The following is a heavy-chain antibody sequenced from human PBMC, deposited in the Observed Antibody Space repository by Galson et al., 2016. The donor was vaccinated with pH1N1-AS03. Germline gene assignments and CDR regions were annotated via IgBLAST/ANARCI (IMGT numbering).Heavy chain of an antibody. CDR1: GYAFTAYY. CDR2: VNTKTGVT. CDR3: ARVEGIASTTGD. Sequence: SVKVSCKASGYAFTAYYIHWVRQAPGRGLEWMGFVNTKTGVTIYAQKFKGRVIMTRDTSISTAYMELRGLGSDDSAFYYCARVEGIASTTGDWGQGSLITVSS. J-gene: IGHJ4*02. D-gene: IGHD6-13*01. V-gene: IGHV1-2*02.